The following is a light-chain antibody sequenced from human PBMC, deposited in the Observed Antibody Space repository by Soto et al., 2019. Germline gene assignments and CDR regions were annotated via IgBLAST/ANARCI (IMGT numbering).Light chain of an antibody. V-gene: IGKV3-15*01. J-gene: IGKJ4*01. CDR2: GAS. CDR1: KSVNSN. Sequence: EIMMTQSPATLSVSPGERATLSVRAIKSVNSNLAWYQQKPGQAPRLLIYGASTRATGIQARFSGSGSGTEYTLNISSLQSEDFAVYSCQQYNNWPPLNFGGGTKVEIK. CDR3: QQYNNWPPLN.